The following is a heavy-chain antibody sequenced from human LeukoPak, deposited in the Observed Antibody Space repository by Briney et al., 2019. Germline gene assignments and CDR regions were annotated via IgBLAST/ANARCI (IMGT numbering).Heavy chain of an antibody. Sequence: DPGGSLRLSCAASGFTFSTYWMSWVRQAPGKGLEWVANIKQDGSKKYYVDSVKGRFTISRDNAKNSLDLQMNSLRGEDTAVYYCAKGLKYYDILTGATPLGWFDPWGQGTLVTVSS. CDR2: IKQDGSKK. CDR3: AKGLKYYDILTGATPLGWFDP. CDR1: GFTFSTYW. D-gene: IGHD3-9*01. J-gene: IGHJ5*02. V-gene: IGHV3-7*01.